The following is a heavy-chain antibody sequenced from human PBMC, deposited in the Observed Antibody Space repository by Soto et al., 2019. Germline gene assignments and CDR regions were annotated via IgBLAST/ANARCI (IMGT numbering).Heavy chain of an antibody. CDR1: GFTFSTYA. V-gene: IGHV3-23*01. CDR2: VSSGGGT. D-gene: IGHD2-15*01. J-gene: IGHJ4*02. CDR3: AKRRGAGGHFDY. Sequence: PGGSLRLSCAASGFTFSTYAMGWVRQAPGEGLEWVSVVSSGGGTHYADSVKGRFTVSRDNSKNTLSLKMNSLRAADTAVYYCAKRRGAGGHFDYWGQGALVTVSS.